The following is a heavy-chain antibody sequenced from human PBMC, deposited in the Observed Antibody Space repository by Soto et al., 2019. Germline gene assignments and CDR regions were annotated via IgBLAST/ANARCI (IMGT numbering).Heavy chain of an antibody. CDR2: INTGNGNT. CDR1: GITSTTYA. CDR3: ARAISGYVT. Sequence: ASVKVSCKASGITSTTYAIHWVRQAPGQGLEWMGWINTGNGNTRYSQRFLGRVSLTTDTSASTASMDLSSPTSEDTAVYYCARAISGYVTWGQGTLVTAPQ. D-gene: IGHD5-12*01. V-gene: IGHV1-3*04. J-gene: IGHJ5*02.